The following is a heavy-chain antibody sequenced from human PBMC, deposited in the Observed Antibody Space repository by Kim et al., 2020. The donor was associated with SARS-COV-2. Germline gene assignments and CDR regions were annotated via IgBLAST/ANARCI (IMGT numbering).Heavy chain of an antibody. CDR2: ISSNGDTT. CDR3: AKDLEANCGGDCYIPFDF. Sequence: GGSLRLSCGASGFTFSSAAMTWVRQRPGKVLEWVSTISSNGDTTYYADSVKGRFAISIDNSKNTLYLQMNSLRAEDTALYYCAKDLEANCGGDCYIPFDFWGQGTLVTVSS. D-gene: IGHD2-21*02. CDR1: GFTFSSAA. J-gene: IGHJ4*02. V-gene: IGHV3-23*01.